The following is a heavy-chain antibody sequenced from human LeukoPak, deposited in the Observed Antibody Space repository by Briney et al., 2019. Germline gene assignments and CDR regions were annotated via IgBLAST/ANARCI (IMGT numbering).Heavy chain of an antibody. CDR3: ATLFGAGRDY. J-gene: IGHJ4*02. Sequence: SETLSLTCTVSGGSISSYYWSWIRQPPGKGLEWIGYIYYSGSTNYNPSLKSRVTISVDTSKNQFSLKLSSVTAADTAAYYCATLFGAGRDYWGQGTLVTVSS. D-gene: IGHD3-10*02. V-gene: IGHV4-59*08. CDR1: GGSISSYY. CDR2: IYYSGST.